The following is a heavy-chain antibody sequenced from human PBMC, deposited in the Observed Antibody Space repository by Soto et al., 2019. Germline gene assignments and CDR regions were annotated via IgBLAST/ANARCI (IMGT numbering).Heavy chain of an antibody. CDR2: IIPMFGTP. D-gene: IGHD3-10*01. V-gene: IGHV1-69*01. CDR1: GGSFSKYG. J-gene: IGHJ4*02. CDR3: ARAATGSYHSAY. Sequence: QVQVVQSGAEVKKPGSSVKVSCKASGGSFSKYGISWVRQAPGQGLEWMGGIIPMFGTPNYAQKFRGRVTITADPSTNTAYMELTSLSSDDTGIYFCARAATGSYHSAYWGQGTVVTVSA.